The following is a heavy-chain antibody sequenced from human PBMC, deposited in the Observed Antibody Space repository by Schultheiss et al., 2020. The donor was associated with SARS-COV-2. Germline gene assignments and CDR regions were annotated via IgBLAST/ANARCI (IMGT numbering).Heavy chain of an antibody. D-gene: IGHD2-2*01. CDR1: GYTFTSYG. CDR2: ISAYNGNT. J-gene: IGHJ6*02. V-gene: IGHV1-18*01. Sequence: GESLKISCKASGYTFTSYGISWVRQAPGQGLEWMGWISAYNGNTNYAQKLQGRVTMTTDTSTSTAYMELRSLRSDDTAVYYCARVRYCSSTSCSKHAYYYYGMDVWGQGTTVTVSS. CDR3: ARVRYCSSTSCSKHAYYYYGMDV.